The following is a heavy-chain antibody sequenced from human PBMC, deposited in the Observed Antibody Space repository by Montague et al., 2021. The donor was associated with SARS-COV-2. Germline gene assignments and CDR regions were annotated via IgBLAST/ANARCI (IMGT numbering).Heavy chain of an antibody. J-gene: IGHJ6*02. D-gene: IGHD1-1*01. CDR2: IYHKSKWYN. V-gene: IGHV6-1*01. Sequence: CAISGDSVSSNRPTWDWDRHAPSRGLEWLGRIYHKSKWYNDYAVSVRGRVTINPDTSKNQFSLQLNSVTPEDTAIYFCASGREGNYNVMDVWGQGTTVTVSS. CDR3: ASGREGNYNVMDV. CDR1: GDSVSSNRPT.